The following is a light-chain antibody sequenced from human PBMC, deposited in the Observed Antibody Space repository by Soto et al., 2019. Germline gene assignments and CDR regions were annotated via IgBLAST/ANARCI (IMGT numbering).Light chain of an antibody. CDR3: SSTAGNNNLV. J-gene: IGLJ3*02. Sequence: QSALTQPPSASGTPGQSVTISCTGTSSDVGGHNYVSWYQHHPGKAPKLIIYEVSKRPSGVPDRFSGSKSGNTASLTVSGLQAEDEAVYYCSSTAGNNNLVFGGGTKLTVL. V-gene: IGLV2-8*01. CDR1: SSDVGGHNY. CDR2: EVS.